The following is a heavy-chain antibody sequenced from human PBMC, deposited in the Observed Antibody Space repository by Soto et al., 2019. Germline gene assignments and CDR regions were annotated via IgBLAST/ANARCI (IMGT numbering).Heavy chain of an antibody. J-gene: IGHJ3*02. Sequence: PSETLSLTCTVSGGSISSGDYYWSWIRQPPGKGLEWIGYIYYSGSTYYNPSLKSRVTISVDTSKNQFSLELSSVTAADTAVYYCARAGAATSDAFDIWGQGTMVTVSS. CDR1: GGSISSGDYY. V-gene: IGHV4-30-4*01. CDR2: IYYSGST. CDR3: ARAGAATSDAFDI. D-gene: IGHD5-12*01.